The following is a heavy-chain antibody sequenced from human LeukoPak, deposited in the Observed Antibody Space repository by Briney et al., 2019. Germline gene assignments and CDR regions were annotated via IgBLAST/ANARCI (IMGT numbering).Heavy chain of an antibody. Sequence: SQTLSLTCAVSGGSISSGGYSWSWIRQPPGKGLEWIGYIYHSGSTYYNPSLKSRVTISVDRSKNQFSLKLSSVTAADTAVYYCARAGLDYVWGSYRYPHFDYWGQGTLVTVSS. D-gene: IGHD3-16*02. CDR3: ARAGLDYVWGSYRYPHFDY. CDR2: IYHSGST. CDR1: GGSISSGGYS. V-gene: IGHV4-30-2*01. J-gene: IGHJ4*02.